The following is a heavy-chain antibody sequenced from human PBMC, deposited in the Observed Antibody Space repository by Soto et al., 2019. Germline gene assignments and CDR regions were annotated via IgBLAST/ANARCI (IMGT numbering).Heavy chain of an antibody. CDR3: ARDKVEGLRGYGDYAPFEY. D-gene: IGHD4-17*01. J-gene: IGHJ4*02. Sequence: QVQLVQSGAEVKKPGASVKVSCKAAGYTFTSYGISWVRQAPGQGLEWMGWISAYNGNTNYAQKFQGRVTMTTDTSTSTAYMELRSLRSDDTAVSYFARDKVEGLRGYGDYAPFEYWGQGTLVTVSS. CDR1: GYTFTSYG. V-gene: IGHV1-18*01. CDR2: ISAYNGNT.